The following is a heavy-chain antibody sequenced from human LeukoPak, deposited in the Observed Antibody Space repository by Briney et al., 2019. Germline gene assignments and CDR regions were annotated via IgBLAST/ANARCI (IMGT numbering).Heavy chain of an antibody. Sequence: SETLSLTCTVSGGSISSYYWSWIRQPPGKGLEWIGYIYYSGSTNYNPSLKSRATISVDTSKNQFSLKLSSVTAADTAVYYCARPQRRDLDAFDIWGQGAMVTVSS. CDR2: IYYSGST. V-gene: IGHV4-59*08. D-gene: IGHD2-2*01. J-gene: IGHJ3*02. CDR1: GGSISSYY. CDR3: ARPQRRDLDAFDI.